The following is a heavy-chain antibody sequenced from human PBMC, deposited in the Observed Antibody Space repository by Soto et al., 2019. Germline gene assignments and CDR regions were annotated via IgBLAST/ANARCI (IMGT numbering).Heavy chain of an antibody. V-gene: IGHV4-39*01. CDR2: IYHTGNA. J-gene: IGHJ5*02. CDR1: GDSISNNRFY. D-gene: IGHD3-22*01. Sequence: KPSETLSLTCSVSGDSISNNRFYWAWIRQPPGEGLEWIGSIYHTGNAYYNPSLKGRVTISVDTSKNQFSLKLTSVTAADAALYYCARDFFDSSDYTTNWFDPWGQGTLVTVSS. CDR3: ARDFFDSSDYTTNWFDP.